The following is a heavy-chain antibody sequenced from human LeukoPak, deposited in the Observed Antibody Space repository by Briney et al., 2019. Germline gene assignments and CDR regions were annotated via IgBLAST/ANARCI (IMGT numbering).Heavy chain of an antibody. V-gene: IGHV3-23*01. CDR1: GFTFSFYA. D-gene: IGHD3-10*01. J-gene: IGHJ3*02. CDR3: AKVEYGSGTDDAFDI. CDR2: ISGSGGNT. Sequence: PGGSLRLSCAASGFTFSFYALNWVRQAPGKGLEWVSSISGSGGNTYYADSVKGRFTISRDNSKNTLYLQMNSLRAEDTAVYYCAKVEYGSGTDDAFDIWGQGTMVTVSS.